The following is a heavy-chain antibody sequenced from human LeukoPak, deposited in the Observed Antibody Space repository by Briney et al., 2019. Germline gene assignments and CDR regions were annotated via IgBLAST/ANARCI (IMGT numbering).Heavy chain of an antibody. J-gene: IGHJ4*02. V-gene: IGHV4-4*02. CDR3: ARDRPGGSSLDY. Sequence: GSLRLSCAASGLTFSRYWMHWVRQPPGKGLEWIGEIYHSGSTNYNPSLKSRVTISVDTSKNQFSLKLSSVTAADTAVYYCARDRPGGSSLDYWGQGTLVTVSS. D-gene: IGHD6-13*01. CDR1: GLTFSRYW. CDR2: IYHSGST.